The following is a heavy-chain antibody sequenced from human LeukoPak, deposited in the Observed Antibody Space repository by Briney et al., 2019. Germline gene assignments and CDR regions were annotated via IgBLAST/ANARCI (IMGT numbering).Heavy chain of an antibody. CDR2: IFHSGST. J-gene: IGHJ4*02. D-gene: IGHD3-22*01. CDR3: ARGTSSMYYYDSSGYIY. Sequence: PSGTLSLTCAVSGGSLGASINSPNWWSWVRQPPGKGLEWIGEIFHSGSTYYNPSLKSRVTISVDTSKNQFSLKLSSVTAADTAVYYCARGTSSMYYYDSSGYIYWGQGTLVTVSS. CDR1: GGSLGASINSPNW. V-gene: IGHV4-4*02.